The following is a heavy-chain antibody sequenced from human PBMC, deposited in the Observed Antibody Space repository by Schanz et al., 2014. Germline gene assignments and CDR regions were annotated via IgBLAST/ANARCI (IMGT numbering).Heavy chain of an antibody. D-gene: IGHD4-17*01. V-gene: IGHV3-48*02. CDR3: ARGLDYGVNGIQH. CDR2: ISSSSSII. Sequence: DVQLAESGGGLVQPGGSLRLSCAASGFTFSGYHMIWVRQAPGKGLEWVSYISSSSSIIDYADSVKGRFTISRDNAKNSLFLQMSSLRDEDTAVYYCARGLDYGVNGIQHWGQGTLVTVSS. CDR1: GFTFSGYH. J-gene: IGHJ1*01.